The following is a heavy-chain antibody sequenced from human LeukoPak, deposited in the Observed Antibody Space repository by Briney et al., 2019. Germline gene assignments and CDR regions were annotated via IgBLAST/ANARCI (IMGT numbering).Heavy chain of an antibody. D-gene: IGHD3-3*02. CDR1: GFTFSTYG. CDR2: ISGSASGHIT. CDR3: ANRRSAFEF. Sequence: GGSLRLSCAASGFTFSTYGMSWVRQSPGKGPEWVAAISGSASGHITNYADSVMGRFTISRDNNKSTVYLQMNSLRVEDTAVYYCANRRSAFEFWGQGTLVTVSS. V-gene: IGHV3-23*01. J-gene: IGHJ4*02.